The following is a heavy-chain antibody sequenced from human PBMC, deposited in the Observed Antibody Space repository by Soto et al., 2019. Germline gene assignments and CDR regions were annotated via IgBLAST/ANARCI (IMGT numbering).Heavy chain of an antibody. CDR3: ARDLGWELLPYGMDV. CDR1: GFTFSSYS. CDR2: ISSSSSYI. D-gene: IGHD1-26*01. Sequence: GGSLRLSCAASGFTFSSYSMNWVRQAPGKGLEWVSSISSSSSYIYYADSVKGRFTISRDNAKNSLYLQMNSLRAEDTAVYYCARDLGWELLPYGMDVWGQGTTVTVSS. J-gene: IGHJ6*02. V-gene: IGHV3-21*01.